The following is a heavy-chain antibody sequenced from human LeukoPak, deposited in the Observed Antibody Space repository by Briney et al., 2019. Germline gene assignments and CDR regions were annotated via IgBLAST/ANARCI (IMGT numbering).Heavy chain of an antibody. Sequence: PGGSLRLSCAASGFTFSNYWMSWVRQAPGKGLECVASIKQDGSEKYYVDSVKGRFTISRDNAKNSLYLQMNSLRAEDTAVYYCARDRSAGTPLDYWGQGTLVTVSS. D-gene: IGHD6-19*01. J-gene: IGHJ4*02. CDR1: GFTFSNYW. V-gene: IGHV3-7*01. CDR3: ARDRSAGTPLDY. CDR2: IKQDGSEK.